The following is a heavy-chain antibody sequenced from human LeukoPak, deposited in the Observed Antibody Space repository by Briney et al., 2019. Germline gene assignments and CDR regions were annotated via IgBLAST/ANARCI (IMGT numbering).Heavy chain of an antibody. V-gene: IGHV3-30*18. D-gene: IGHD5-18*01. CDR2: IVHDGNNK. Sequence: HPGGSLRLSCAASGFAFNSYGMHWVRQAPGKGLEWVAVIVHDGNNKYYADSVKGRFTISRDNSKNTLYLQMNSLRAEDTAVYYCAKAIGIQLWSKGGGDAFDIWGQGTMVTVSS. CDR1: GFAFNSYG. CDR3: AKAIGIQLWSKGGGDAFDI. J-gene: IGHJ3*02.